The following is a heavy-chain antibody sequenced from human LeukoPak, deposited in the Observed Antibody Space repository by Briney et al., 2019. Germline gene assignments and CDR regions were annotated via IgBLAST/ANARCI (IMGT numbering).Heavy chain of an antibody. Sequence: GGSLRLSCTASGFSFSNYDMHWVRQAPGKGLEWVSGLGSVGDTYYPDSVKGRFTISKETAKNSLYLQMSSLRDGDTAVYYCVRGRRSYGFDHWGQGTLVTVSP. D-gene: IGHD3-16*01. CDR3: VRGRRSYGFDH. J-gene: IGHJ4*02. V-gene: IGHV3-13*01. CDR1: GFSFSNYD. CDR2: LGSVGDT.